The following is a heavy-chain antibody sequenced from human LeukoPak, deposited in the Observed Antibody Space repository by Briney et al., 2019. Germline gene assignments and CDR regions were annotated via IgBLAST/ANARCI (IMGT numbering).Heavy chain of an antibody. V-gene: IGHV1-46*01. CDR2: INPSGGST. D-gene: IGHD6-19*01. CDR3: ARDSPYSSGWQYFDY. CDR1: GYTFTSYY. J-gene: IGHJ4*02. Sequence: ASVKVSCKASGYTFTSYYMHWVRQAPGQGLEWMGIINPSGGSTSYAQKFQGRVTMTRDTSTSTAYMELRSLRSDDTAVYYCARDSPYSSGWQYFDYWGQGTLVTVSS.